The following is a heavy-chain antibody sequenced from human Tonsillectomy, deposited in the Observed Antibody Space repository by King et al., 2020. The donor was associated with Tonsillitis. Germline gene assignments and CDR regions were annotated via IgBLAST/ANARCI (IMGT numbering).Heavy chain of an antibody. V-gene: IGHV1-69*01. D-gene: IGHD3-22*01. CDR3: ASSGYYPQDAFDI. J-gene: IGHJ3*02. Sequence: VQLVESGAEVKKPGSSVKVSCKASGGTFSSYAISWVRQAPGQGLEWMGGIIPIFGSANYAQKFQGRVTITADESTSTAYMELSSLRSEDTAVYYCASSGYYPQDAFDIWGQGTMVTVSS. CDR2: IIPIFGSA. CDR1: GGTFSSYA.